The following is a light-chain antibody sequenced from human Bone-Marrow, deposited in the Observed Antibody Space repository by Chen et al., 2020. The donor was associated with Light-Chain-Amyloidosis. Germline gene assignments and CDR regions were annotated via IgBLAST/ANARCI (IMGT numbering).Light chain of an antibody. CDR2: EDD. CDR1: SGSIATNY. CDR3: QSYQGSSQGV. V-gene: IGLV6-57*01. Sequence: NFMLTQPHSVSESPGKTVIISCTRSSGSIATNYVQWYQQRPGSSPTTVIYEDDQRPSWVPDRFSGSIDRSSNSASLTISGLKTEDEVDYYCQSYQGSSQGVFGGGTKLTVL. J-gene: IGLJ3*02.